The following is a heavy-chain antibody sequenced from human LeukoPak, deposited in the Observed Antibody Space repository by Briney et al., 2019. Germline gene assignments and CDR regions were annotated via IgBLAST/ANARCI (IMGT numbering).Heavy chain of an antibody. CDR3: AARGSTTWGFDY. J-gene: IGHJ4*02. CDR2: ISSDGTNK. CDR1: GFTFSSYA. V-gene: IGHV3-30*04. Sequence: QPGRSLRLSCAASGFTFSSYAMHWVRQAPGKGLEWVAVISSDGTNKYYADSVKGRFTISRDNSKNTLYLQMNSLTTADTAEYYCAARGSTTWGFDYWGQGTLVTVSS. D-gene: IGHD2-2*01.